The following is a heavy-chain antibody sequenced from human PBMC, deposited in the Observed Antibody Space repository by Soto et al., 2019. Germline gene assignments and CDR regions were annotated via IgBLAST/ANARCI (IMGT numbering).Heavy chain of an antibody. Sequence: HPGGSLRLSCAASGFTVSSNYMSWVRQAPGKGLEWVSVIYSGGSTYYADSVKGRFTISRHNSKNTLYLQMNSLRAEDTAVYYCAREVAPNSSSSGKYYYYYMDVWGKGTTVTVSS. CDR3: AREVAPNSSSSGKYYYYYMDV. CDR1: GFTVSSNY. V-gene: IGHV3-53*04. CDR2: IYSGGST. D-gene: IGHD6-6*01. J-gene: IGHJ6*03.